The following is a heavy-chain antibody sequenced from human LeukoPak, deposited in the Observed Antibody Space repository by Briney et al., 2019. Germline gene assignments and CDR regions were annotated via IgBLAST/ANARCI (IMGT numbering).Heavy chain of an antibody. CDR3: ARLGDYDFWSAPGAGAFDI. Sequence: SETLSLTCTVSGGSISSYYWSWIRQPPGKGLEWIGYIYYSGSTNYNPSLKSRVTISVDTSKNQFSLKPSSVTAADTAVYYCARLGDYDFWSAPGAGAFDIWGQGTMVTVSS. CDR2: IYYSGST. V-gene: IGHV4-59*01. D-gene: IGHD3-3*01. CDR1: GGSISSYY. J-gene: IGHJ3*02.